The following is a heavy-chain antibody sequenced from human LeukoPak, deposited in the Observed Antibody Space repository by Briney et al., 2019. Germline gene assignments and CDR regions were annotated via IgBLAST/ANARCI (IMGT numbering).Heavy chain of an antibody. Sequence: ASVKVSCKASGYTFTSYYMHWVRQALGQGLEWMGIINPSGGSTSYAQKFQGRVTMTRDTSTSTVYMELSSLRSEDTAVYYCARDLKKRGVQWLVFSCLGYWGQGTLVTVSS. V-gene: IGHV1-46*01. D-gene: IGHD6-19*01. CDR2: INPSGGST. CDR1: GYTFTSYY. CDR3: ARDLKKRGVQWLVFSCLGY. J-gene: IGHJ4*02.